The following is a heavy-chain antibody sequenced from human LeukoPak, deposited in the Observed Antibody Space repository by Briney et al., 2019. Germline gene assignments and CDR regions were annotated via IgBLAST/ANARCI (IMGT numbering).Heavy chain of an antibody. V-gene: IGHV4-34*01. J-gene: IGHJ4*02. Sequence: PSETLSLTCAVYGGSFSGYYWSWIRQTPGKGLEWIGEINHSGSTNYNPSLKSRVTMSVDTSKNQFSLKLTSVAAADTAVYYCARTDYGDYYYFDYWGQGTLVTVSS. CDR3: ARTDYGDYYYFDY. D-gene: IGHD4-17*01. CDR1: GGSFSGYY. CDR2: INHSGST.